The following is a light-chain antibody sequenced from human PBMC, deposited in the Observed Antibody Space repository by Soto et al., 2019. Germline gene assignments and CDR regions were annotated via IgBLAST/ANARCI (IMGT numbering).Light chain of an antibody. J-gene: IGLJ2*01. CDR2: SDN. CDR3: AAWDDSLNGVV. Sequence: QSVLTQPPSVSGTPGQRVTISCSGSSSNIGRNSVNWYQHLPGTAPKIITYSDNQRPSGVPDRFSGSKSGTSASLAISGLQSEDEAEYYCAAWDDSLNGVVFGGGTKVTVL. CDR1: SSNIGRNS. V-gene: IGLV1-44*01.